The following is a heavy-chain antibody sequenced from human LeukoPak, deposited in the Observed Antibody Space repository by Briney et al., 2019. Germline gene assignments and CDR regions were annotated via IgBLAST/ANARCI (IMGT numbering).Heavy chain of an antibody. D-gene: IGHD3-22*01. J-gene: IGHJ4*02. CDR1: GFSFSTHW. CDR2: INSDGSAT. Sequence: GSLRLSCAAFGFSFSTHWMHWVRQAPGKGLVYVAQINSDGSATAYADSVKGRFTISRDNAKNTLYLDMSSLRAEDTAVYYCGSLTVVARDHWGQGTLVTVSS. CDR3: GSLTVVARDH. V-gene: IGHV3-74*01.